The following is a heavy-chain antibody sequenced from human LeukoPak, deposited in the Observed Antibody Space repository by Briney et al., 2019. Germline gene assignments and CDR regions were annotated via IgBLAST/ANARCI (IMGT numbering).Heavy chain of an antibody. J-gene: IGHJ4*02. Sequence: RGSLRLSCAASGLTVSSYYMSWVRQAPGKGLEWVSVISSGGNTYYADSVKGRFTISRDNSKNTLYLQMNSLRAEDTAVYYCARAGEWELLYFDYWGQGTLVTVSS. V-gene: IGHV3-66*01. D-gene: IGHD1-26*01. CDR3: ARAGEWELLYFDY. CDR2: ISSGGNT. CDR1: GLTVSSYY.